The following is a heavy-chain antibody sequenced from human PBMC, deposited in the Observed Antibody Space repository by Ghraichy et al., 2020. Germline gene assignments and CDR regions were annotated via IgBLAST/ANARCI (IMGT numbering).Heavy chain of an antibody. Sequence: GESLNISCAASGFTFSSYSMNWVRQAPGKGLEWVSYISSSSRTIYYADSVKGRFTISRDNAKNSLYLQMNSLRDEDTAVYYCAREGYYDSSGLYWGQGTLVTVSS. J-gene: IGHJ4*02. CDR1: GFTFSSYS. V-gene: IGHV3-48*02. CDR2: ISSSSRTI. D-gene: IGHD3-22*01. CDR3: AREGYYDSSGLY.